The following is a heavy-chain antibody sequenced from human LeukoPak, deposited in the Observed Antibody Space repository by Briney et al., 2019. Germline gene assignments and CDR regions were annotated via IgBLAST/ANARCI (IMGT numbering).Heavy chain of an antibody. V-gene: IGHV3-74*03. CDR3: VRDSYMFGSDY. CDR1: EFTFSSYW. Sequence: PGGSLRLSCVASEFTFSSYWMHWVRQAPGKGLVWVSRINGDGSGTTYADSVKGRFTISRDNAKNTLYLQMDSLRAEDTAVYYCVRDSYMFGSDYWGQGTLVTVSS. CDR2: INGDGSGT. J-gene: IGHJ4*02. D-gene: IGHD3-10*02.